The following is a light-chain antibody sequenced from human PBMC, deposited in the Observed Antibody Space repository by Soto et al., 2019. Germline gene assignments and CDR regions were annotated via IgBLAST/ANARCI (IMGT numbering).Light chain of an antibody. CDR1: SSDVGNYNY. CDR2: EVS. CDR3: CSYTSSSTWV. V-gene: IGLV2-14*01. Sequence: QSALTQPASVSGSPGQSITISCTGTSSDVGNYNYVSWYQQHPGKAPKLMIYEVSNRPSGVSNRFSGSKSGNTASLTISGLQAEDEADYYCCSYTSSSTWVFGEGTKVTVL. J-gene: IGLJ3*02.